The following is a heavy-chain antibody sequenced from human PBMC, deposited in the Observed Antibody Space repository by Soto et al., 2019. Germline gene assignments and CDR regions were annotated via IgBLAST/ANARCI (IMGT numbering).Heavy chain of an antibody. D-gene: IGHD1-26*01. CDR1: GGSFSGFY. CDR2: INYRGRT. V-gene: IGHV4-34*01. CDR3: ARGGSPYYMDV. Sequence: SETLSLTCAVYGGSFSGFYWSWIRQPPGRVLEWIGEINYRGRTNQNPSLKSRLTISVDTSKSQFSMKVSSVTDADTAVYYCARGGSPYYMDVWDNGTTVTV. J-gene: IGHJ6*03.